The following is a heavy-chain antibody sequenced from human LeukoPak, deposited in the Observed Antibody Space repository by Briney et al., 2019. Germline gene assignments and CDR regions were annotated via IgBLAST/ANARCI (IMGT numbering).Heavy chain of an antibody. V-gene: IGHV4-59*01. Sequence: SETLSLTCTVSGGSISSYYWSWIWQPPGKGLEWIGYIYYSGSTNYNPSLKSRVTISVDTSKNQFSLKLSSVTAADTAVYYCARGDFSYYYYGMDVWGQGTTVTVSS. CDR1: GGSISSYY. CDR3: ARGDFSYYYYGMDV. CDR2: IYYSGST. D-gene: IGHD3-3*01. J-gene: IGHJ6*02.